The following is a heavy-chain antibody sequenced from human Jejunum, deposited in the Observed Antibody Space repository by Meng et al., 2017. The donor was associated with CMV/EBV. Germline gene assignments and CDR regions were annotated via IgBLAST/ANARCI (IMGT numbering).Heavy chain of an antibody. CDR2: LWYDGSKT. Sequence: ASGFSISAYGMHWVRQAPGKGLEWVAVLWYDGSKTYYTDSVKGRFTISRDNSKNTLYLQLNSLRAEDTAVYYCAKQDSGTWVDYWGQGILVTVSS. V-gene: IGHV3-33*06. CDR3: AKQDSGTWVDY. CDR1: GFSISAYG. D-gene: IGHD5-12*01. J-gene: IGHJ4*02.